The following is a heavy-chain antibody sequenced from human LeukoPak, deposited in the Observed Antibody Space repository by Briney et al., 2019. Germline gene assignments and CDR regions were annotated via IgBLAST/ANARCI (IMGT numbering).Heavy chain of an antibody. V-gene: IGHV4-30-2*01. CDR2: IYHSGST. J-gene: IGHJ4*02. Sequence: PSETLSLTCTVSGGSISSGGYYWSWIRQPPGKGLEWIGYIYHSGSTYYNPSLKSRVTISVDRSKNQFSLKLSSVTAADTAVYYCARDTPPPRGYSGYDISGGIDYWGQGTLVTVSS. CDR3: ARDTPPPRGYSGYDISGGIDY. CDR1: GGSISSGGYY. D-gene: IGHD5-12*01.